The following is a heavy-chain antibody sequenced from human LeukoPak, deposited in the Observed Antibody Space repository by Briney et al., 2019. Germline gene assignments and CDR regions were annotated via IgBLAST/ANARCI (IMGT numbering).Heavy chain of an antibody. D-gene: IGHD5-24*01. CDR3: ARASARDGYKPPFDY. CDR2: IWYDGSNK. CDR1: GFTFSSYG. V-gene: IGHV3-33*01. Sequence: TGRSLRLSCAASGFTFSSYGMHWVRQAPGKGLEWVAVIWYDGSNKYYADSVKGRFTISRDNSKNTLYLQMNSLRAEDTAVYYCARASARDGYKPPFDYWGLGTLVTVSS. J-gene: IGHJ4*02.